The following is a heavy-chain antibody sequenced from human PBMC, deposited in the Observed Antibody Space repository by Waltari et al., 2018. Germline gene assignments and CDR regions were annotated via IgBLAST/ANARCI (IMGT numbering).Heavy chain of an antibody. V-gene: IGHV4-39*01. CDR3: ARHVESKGLLWFGELLPNWFDP. Sequence: QLQLQESGPGLVKPSETLSLTCTVSGGSISSSSYYWGWIRQPPGKGLEWIGSIYYSGGTYYNPSLKSRVTISVDTSKNQFSLKLSSVTAADTAVYYCARHVESKGLLWFGELLPNWFDPWGQGTLVTVSS. CDR2: IYYSGGT. J-gene: IGHJ5*02. D-gene: IGHD3-10*01. CDR1: GGSISSSSYY.